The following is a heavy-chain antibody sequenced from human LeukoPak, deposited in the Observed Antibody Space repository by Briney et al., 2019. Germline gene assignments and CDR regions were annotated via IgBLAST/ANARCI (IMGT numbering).Heavy chain of an antibody. V-gene: IGHV1-2*02. CDR1: GYTFTGYF. J-gene: IGHJ4*02. Sequence: ASVKVSCKASGYTFTGYFMDWVRQAPGQGIEWMGWINPKSGGTNYAQKFRGRVTMTRDTSISTAYMELSRVRSDDTAVYYCARDLVYYDSSGYPDYWGQGTLVTVSS. D-gene: IGHD3-22*01. CDR2: INPKSGGT. CDR3: ARDLVYYDSSGYPDY.